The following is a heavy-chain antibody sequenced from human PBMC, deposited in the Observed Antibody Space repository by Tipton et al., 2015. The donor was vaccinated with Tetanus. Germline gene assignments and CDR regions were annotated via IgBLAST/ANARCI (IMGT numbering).Heavy chain of an antibody. V-gene: IGHV1-46*01. J-gene: IGHJ5*02. CDR2: INPSGGST. Sequence: QSGAEVKKPGASVKVSCKASGYAFTSYYMHWVRQAPGQGLEWMGIINPSGGSTSYAQKFQGRVTMTRDTSASTVYMELSSLRSEDTAVYYCARGGRNYVSPNNWFDPWGQGTLVTVSS. D-gene: IGHD4-11*01. CDR1: GYAFTSYY. CDR3: ARGGRNYVSPNNWFDP.